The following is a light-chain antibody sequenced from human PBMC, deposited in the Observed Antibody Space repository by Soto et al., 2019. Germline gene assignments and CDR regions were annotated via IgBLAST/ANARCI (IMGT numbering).Light chain of an antibody. J-gene: IGLJ2*01. CDR1: SSDVGGYNY. CDR3: SSYTISSALVV. CDR2: EVS. V-gene: IGLV2-14*01. Sequence: QSALTQPASVSGSPGQSITISCTGTSSDVGGYNYVSWYQQHPGKAPKLMIYEVSNRPSGVSNRFSGSKSVNTASLTTSGLQAEDEADYYCSSYTISSALVVFGGGTQLTVL.